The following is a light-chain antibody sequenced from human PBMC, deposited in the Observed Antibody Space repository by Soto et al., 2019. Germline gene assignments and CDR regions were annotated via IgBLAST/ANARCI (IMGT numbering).Light chain of an antibody. Sequence: EIVMTQSPATLSVSPGERATLSCRASQSVDSNLAWYQQKPGQAPRLLIFGASTRATGIPARFSGSGSGTDFTLTISSLQSEDVATYYCQKYNSAPRTFGQGTRVEIK. J-gene: IGKJ1*01. V-gene: IGKV3D-15*01. CDR2: GAS. CDR3: QKYNSAPRT. CDR1: QSVDSN.